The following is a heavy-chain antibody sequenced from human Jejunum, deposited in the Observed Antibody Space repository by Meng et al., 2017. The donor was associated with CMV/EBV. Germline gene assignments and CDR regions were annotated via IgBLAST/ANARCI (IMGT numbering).Heavy chain of an antibody. Sequence: VSGGSFSGYYWTWSRQSPGKGLEWIGEIKHGGSTKYNPSLKSRVTMLVDTSKKQVSLKVTSMTAADTALYYCARSYGSGSSRFDPWGQGTRVTVSS. CDR2: IKHGGST. CDR3: ARSYGSGSSRFDP. V-gene: IGHV4-34*01. CDR1: GGSFSGYY. J-gene: IGHJ5*02. D-gene: IGHD3-10*01.